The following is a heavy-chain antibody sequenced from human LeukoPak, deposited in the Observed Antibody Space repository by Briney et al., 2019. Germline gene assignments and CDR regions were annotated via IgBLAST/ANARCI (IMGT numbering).Heavy chain of an antibody. Sequence: PSETLSLTCTVSGGSTSTYYWSWIRQPPGKGLEYIGYIYYSGIPNYNPSLKSRVTISLDTSKNQFSLRVSSVTAADTAVYYCARVGNSRNNYYYYYMDVWGKGTTVTVSS. J-gene: IGHJ6*03. V-gene: IGHV4-59*01. CDR1: GGSTSTYY. D-gene: IGHD4-11*01. CDR3: ARVGNSRNNYYYYYMDV. CDR2: IYYSGIP.